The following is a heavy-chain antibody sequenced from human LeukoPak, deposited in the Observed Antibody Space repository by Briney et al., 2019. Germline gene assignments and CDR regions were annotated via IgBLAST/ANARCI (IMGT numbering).Heavy chain of an antibody. D-gene: IGHD3-22*01. Sequence: GGSLRLSCVASGFTFSSYWMTWVRQAPGKGLEWLANIKEDGSIQYYLDSVRGRFTISRDNAKNSLFLQMSSLRAEDTAVYYCARSYYDSSGYYQHADYWGQGTLVTVSS. V-gene: IGHV3-7*01. J-gene: IGHJ4*02. CDR3: ARSYYDSSGYYQHADY. CDR2: IKEDGSIQ. CDR1: GFTFSSYW.